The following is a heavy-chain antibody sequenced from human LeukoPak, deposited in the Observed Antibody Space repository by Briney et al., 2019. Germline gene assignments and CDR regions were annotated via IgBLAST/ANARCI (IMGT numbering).Heavy chain of an antibody. D-gene: IGHD3-3*01. V-gene: IGHV3-23*01. J-gene: IGHJ4*02. CDR3: AKLIGYDFWSGYYVDY. CDR1: GFTFSSYA. Sequence: GGSLRLSCAASGFTFSSYAMSWVRQAPGKGLEWVSAISGSGGSTYYADSVKGRFTISRDNSKNTLYLQMNSLRAEDTAVYYCAKLIGYDFWSGYYVDYWGQGTLVTVSS. CDR2: ISGSGGST.